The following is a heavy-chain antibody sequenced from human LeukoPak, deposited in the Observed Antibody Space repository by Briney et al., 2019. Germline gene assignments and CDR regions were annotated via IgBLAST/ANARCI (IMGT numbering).Heavy chain of an antibody. CDR1: GFTFRNYW. J-gene: IGHJ4*02. V-gene: IGHV3-33*08. CDR3: TRDSYPHPAHNFDY. D-gene: IGHD5-18*01. CDR2: IWYDGTNK. Sequence: GGSLRLSCAASGFTFRNYWMNWVRQAPGKGLEWVAVIWYDGTNKYYADSVKGRFTISRDNSKNTLYLQMNSLRAEDTAVYYCTRDSYPHPAHNFDYWGQGTLVTVSS.